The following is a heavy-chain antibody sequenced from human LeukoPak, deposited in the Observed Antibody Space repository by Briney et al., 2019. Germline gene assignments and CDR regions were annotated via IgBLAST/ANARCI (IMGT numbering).Heavy chain of an antibody. D-gene: IGHD3-10*01. Sequence: SETLSLTCTVSGGSISSYYWSWIRQPPGKGLEWIGYIYYSGSTNYNPSLKSRVTISVDTSKNQFSLKLSSVTAADTAVYYCASYTYYYGSGSYFADYWGQGTLVTVSS. J-gene: IGHJ4*02. V-gene: IGHV4-59*12. CDR1: GGSISSYY. CDR3: ASYTYYYGSGSYFADY. CDR2: IYYSGST.